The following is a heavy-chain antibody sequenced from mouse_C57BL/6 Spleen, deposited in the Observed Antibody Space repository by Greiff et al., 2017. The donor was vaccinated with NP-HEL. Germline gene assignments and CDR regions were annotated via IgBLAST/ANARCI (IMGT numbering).Heavy chain of an antibody. D-gene: IGHD1-1*01. CDR3: ARRGYYGSSYGYFDV. V-gene: IGHV1-64*01. CDR1: GYTFTSYW. J-gene: IGHJ1*03. CDR2: IHPNSGST. Sequence: SGAELVKPGASVKLSCKASGYTFTSYWMHWVKQRPGQGLEWIGMIHPNSGSTNYNEKFKSKATLTVDKSSSTAYMQLSSLTSEDSAVYYCARRGYYGSSYGYFDVWGTGTTVTVSS.